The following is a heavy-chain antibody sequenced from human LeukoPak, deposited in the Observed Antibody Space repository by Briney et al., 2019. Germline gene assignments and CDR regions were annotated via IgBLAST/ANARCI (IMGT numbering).Heavy chain of an antibody. CDR3: ARRRYYDATGYLD. Sequence: SETLSLTCTVSGGSISSSSYYWDWIRQYPGKGLEWLVTIYYSGSTYYNAALKSRLFISVDTSNNQFSLRLSFVTAADTAVYYCARRRYYDATGYLDWGQGTLITVSS. J-gene: IGHJ1*01. CDR1: GGSISSSSYY. CDR2: IYYSGST. D-gene: IGHD3-22*01. V-gene: IGHV4-39*01.